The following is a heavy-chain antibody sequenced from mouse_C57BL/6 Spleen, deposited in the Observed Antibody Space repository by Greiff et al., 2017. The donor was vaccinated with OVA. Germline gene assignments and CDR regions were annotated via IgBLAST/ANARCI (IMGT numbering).Heavy chain of an antibody. CDR1: GYAFSSYW. D-gene: IGHD2-2*01. Sequence: VKLQESGAELVKPGASVKISCKASGYAFSSYWMNWVKQRPGKGLEWIGQNYPGDGDTNYNGKFKGKATLTADKSSSTAYMQLSSLTSEDSAVYFCARSTMVTTGPYYAMDYWGQGTSVTVSS. CDR3: ARSTMVTTGPYYAMDY. CDR2: NYPGDGDT. V-gene: IGHV1-80*01. J-gene: IGHJ4*01.